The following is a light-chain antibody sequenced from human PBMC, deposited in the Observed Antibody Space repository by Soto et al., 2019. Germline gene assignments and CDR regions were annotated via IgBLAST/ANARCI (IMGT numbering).Light chain of an antibody. CDR1: SSNIGNNY. CDR3: GTWDSSLSAGV. CDR2: DNN. Sequence: QSVLTQPPSVSAAPGQKVTISCSGSSSNIGNNYVSWYQQPPGTAPKLLIYDNNKQPSGIPDRFSGSKSGTSATLGITGLQTGDEADYYCGTWDSSLSAGVFGTGTKVTVL. J-gene: IGLJ1*01. V-gene: IGLV1-51*01.